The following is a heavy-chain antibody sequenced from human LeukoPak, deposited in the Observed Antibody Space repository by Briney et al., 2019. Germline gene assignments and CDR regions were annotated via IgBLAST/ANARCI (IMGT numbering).Heavy chain of an antibody. J-gene: IGHJ3*02. Sequence: ASVKVSCKASGYTFTSYGISWVRQAPGQGLEWMGWISAYNGNTNYAQKFQGRVTITRDTSASTAYMELSSLRSEDTAVYYCARGSGGSPRGAFDIWGQGTMVTVSS. D-gene: IGHD1-26*01. V-gene: IGHV1-18*01. CDR1: GYTFTSYG. CDR3: ARGSGGSPRGAFDI. CDR2: ISAYNGNT.